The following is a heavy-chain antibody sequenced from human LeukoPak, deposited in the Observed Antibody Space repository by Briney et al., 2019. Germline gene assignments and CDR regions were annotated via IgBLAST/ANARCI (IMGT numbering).Heavy chain of an antibody. V-gene: IGHV4-59*01. Sequence: SETLSLTCTVSGGSINNYYWSWIRQPPGGGLEWIGYIYHTGSSYYNRSLASRVTMSVDTSKNQFSLKLNSVTAADTAVYYCARETYYYDSSGYYSHNAFDIWGQGTMVTVSS. CDR3: ARETYYYDSSGYYSHNAFDI. D-gene: IGHD3-22*01. CDR2: IYHTGSS. CDR1: GGSINNYY. J-gene: IGHJ3*02.